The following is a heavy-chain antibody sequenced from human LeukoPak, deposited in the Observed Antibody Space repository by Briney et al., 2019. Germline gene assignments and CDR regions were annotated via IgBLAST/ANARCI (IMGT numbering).Heavy chain of an antibody. J-gene: IGHJ6*03. Sequence: GGSLRLSCAASGFTFDDYGMSWVRQAPGKGLEWVSGINWNGGSTGYADSVKGRFTISRDNAKNSLYLQMNNLRAEDTALYHCARVARDYSNYGYYYYYYMDVWGKGTTVTVSS. CDR1: GFTFDDYG. D-gene: IGHD4-11*01. CDR3: ARVARDYSNYGYYYYYYMDV. V-gene: IGHV3-20*01. CDR2: INWNGGST.